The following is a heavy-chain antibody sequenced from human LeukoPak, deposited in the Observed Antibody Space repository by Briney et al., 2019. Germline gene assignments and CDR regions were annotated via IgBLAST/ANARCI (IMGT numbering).Heavy chain of an antibody. CDR3: ARVRILQGDFDY. D-gene: IGHD5-12*01. V-gene: IGHV1-18*01. CDR2: ISTYNGNT. CDR1: GYTFTSYG. J-gene: IGHJ4*02. Sequence: ASVTVSCKASGYTFTSYGISWVRQAPGQGLEWMGWISTYNGNTNYAQKLQGRVTMTTDTSTSTAYMELRSLRSDDTAVYYCARVRILQGDFDYWGQGTLVTVSS.